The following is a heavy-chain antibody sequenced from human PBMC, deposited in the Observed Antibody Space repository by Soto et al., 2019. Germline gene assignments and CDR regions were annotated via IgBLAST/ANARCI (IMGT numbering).Heavy chain of an antibody. CDR3: VRDSGSGSF. J-gene: IGHJ1*01. CDR2: MNYSGST. D-gene: IGHD1-26*01. V-gene: IGHV4-30-4*01. CDR1: GGSVSNGDYY. Sequence: QVQLQESGPGLVKPSQTLSLTCTVSGGSVSNGDYYWSWIRQPPGKGLEWIGNMNYSGSTGYNPSLKSRVTMSVDTSKNQFSLKLSSVTPADTAVYYCVRDSGSGSFWGQGTLVTVSS.